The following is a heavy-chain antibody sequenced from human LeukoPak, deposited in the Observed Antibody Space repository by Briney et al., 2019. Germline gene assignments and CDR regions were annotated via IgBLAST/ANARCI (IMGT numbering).Heavy chain of an antibody. D-gene: IGHD3-10*01. J-gene: IGHJ4*02. Sequence: GGSLRLSCAPSGFTFSSYGMHWVRQAPGKGLEWVSIIYAGGNTLYADYVKGRFTISRDTSSNTLCLEMNSLRAEDTAFYYCAIEPSGNSYRGDFDYWGQGTLVRVS. CDR3: AIEPSGNSYRGDFDY. CDR1: GFTFSSYG. CDR2: IYAGGNT. V-gene: IGHV3-66*01.